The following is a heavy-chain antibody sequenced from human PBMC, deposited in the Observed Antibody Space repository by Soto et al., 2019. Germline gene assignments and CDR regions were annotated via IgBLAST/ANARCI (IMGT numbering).Heavy chain of an antibody. CDR2: IKQDGSEK. D-gene: IGHD4-17*01. Sequence: GESLKISCAASGFTFSSYWMSWVRQAPGKGLEWVANIKQDGSEKYYVDSVKGRFTISRDNAKNSLYLQMNSLRAEDTAVYYCARVGSATVTTFLLDYYMDVWGKGTTVTVSS. V-gene: IGHV3-7*01. CDR3: ARVGSATVTTFLLDYYMDV. J-gene: IGHJ6*03. CDR1: GFTFSSYW.